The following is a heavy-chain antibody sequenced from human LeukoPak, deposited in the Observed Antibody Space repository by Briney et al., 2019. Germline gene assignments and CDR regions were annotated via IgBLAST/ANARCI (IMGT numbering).Heavy chain of an antibody. CDR2: IYHSGST. CDR1: GYSISSGYY. Sequence: SETLSLTCTVSGYSISSGYYWGWIRQPPGKGLEWIVSIYHSGSTYYNPSLKSRVTISVDTSKNQSSLKLSSVTAADTAVYYCAREEIRSWFDPWGQGTLVTVSS. CDR3: AREEIRSWFDP. J-gene: IGHJ5*02. V-gene: IGHV4-38-2*02. D-gene: IGHD5-24*01.